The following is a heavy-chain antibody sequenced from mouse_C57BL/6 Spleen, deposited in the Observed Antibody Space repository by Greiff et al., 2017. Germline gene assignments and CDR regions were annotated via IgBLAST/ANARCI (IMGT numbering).Heavy chain of an antibody. CDR1: GYSFTGYY. Sequence: EVKLMESGPELVKPGASVKISCKASGYSFTGYYMHWVKQSHGNILDWIGYIYPYNGVSSYTQKFKGKATLTVDKSSSTAYMELRSLTSEDSAVYYCARARDGYFYAMDYWGQGTSVTVSS. D-gene: IGHD2-3*01. V-gene: IGHV1-31*01. J-gene: IGHJ4*01. CDR3: ARARDGYFYAMDY. CDR2: IYPYNGVS.